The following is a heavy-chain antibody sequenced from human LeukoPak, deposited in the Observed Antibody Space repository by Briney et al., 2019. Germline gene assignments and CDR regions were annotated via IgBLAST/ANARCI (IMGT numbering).Heavy chain of an antibody. CDR1: GFTFSSYG. CDR2: IWYDGSNK. D-gene: IGHD3-10*01. Sequence: PGGSLRLSCAASGFTFSSYGMHWVRQAPGKGLEWVAVIWYDGSNKYYADSVKGRFTISRDNSKNTLYLQMNSLRAEDTAVYYCARDGRTMVRGVTHWFDPWGQGTLVTVSS. J-gene: IGHJ5*02. CDR3: ARDGRTMVRGVTHWFDP. V-gene: IGHV3-33*01.